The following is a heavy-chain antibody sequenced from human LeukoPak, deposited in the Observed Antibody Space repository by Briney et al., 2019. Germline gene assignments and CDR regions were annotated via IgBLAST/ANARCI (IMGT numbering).Heavy chain of an antibody. D-gene: IGHD3-22*01. CDR2: IWYGGSNK. CDR3: ARDLDSSGYPYYYGMDV. J-gene: IGHJ6*02. Sequence: PGGSLRLSCVASGLTFSTYGMHWVRQAPGKGLEWVAVIWYGGSNKYYADSVKGRFTISRGNSKNTLYLQMNSLRAEDTAVYYCARDLDSSGYPYYYGMDVWGQGTTVTVSS. V-gene: IGHV3-33*08. CDR1: GLTFSTYG.